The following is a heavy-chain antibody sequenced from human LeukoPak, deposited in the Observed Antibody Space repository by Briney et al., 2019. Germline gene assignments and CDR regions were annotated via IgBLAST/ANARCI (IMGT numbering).Heavy chain of an antibody. J-gene: IGHJ4*02. Sequence: SETLSLTCAVYGGSFSGYYWSWIRQPPGKGLEWIGEINHSGSTNYNPSLKSRVTISVDTSKNQFSLKLSSVTAADTAVYYCARAEGYDYVWGSYRPPTFDYWGQGTLVTVSS. CDR3: ARAEGYDYVWGSYRPPTFDY. CDR1: GGSFSGYY. D-gene: IGHD3-16*02. CDR2: INHSGST. V-gene: IGHV4-34*01.